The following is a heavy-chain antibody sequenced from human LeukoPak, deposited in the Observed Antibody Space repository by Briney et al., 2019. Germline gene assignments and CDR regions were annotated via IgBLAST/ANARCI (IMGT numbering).Heavy chain of an antibody. Sequence: GGSLRLSCAASGFSFSSYEMSWVRQVPGKGLEWVSYICNSGATKYYADSVKGRFTISRDNAKNSLYLQMNSLRAEDTAVYYCARGDYDFWSGHYYFDYWGQGTLVTVSS. CDR3: ARGDYDFWSGHYYFDY. V-gene: IGHV3-48*03. J-gene: IGHJ4*01. D-gene: IGHD3-3*01. CDR1: GFSFSSYE. CDR2: ICNSGATK.